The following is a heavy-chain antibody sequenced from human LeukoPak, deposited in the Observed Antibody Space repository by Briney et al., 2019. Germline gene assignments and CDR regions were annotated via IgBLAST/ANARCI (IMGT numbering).Heavy chain of an antibody. D-gene: IGHD3-10*01. CDR1: GFTFDDYA. V-gene: IGHV3-9*01. CDR3: VRDGHYSDSLDFDY. J-gene: IGHJ4*02. Sequence: GGSLRLSCAASGFTFDDYAMHWVRQAPGKGLEWVSGISWNSGSIGYADSVKGRFTISRDNAKNSLYLQMNSLSAEDTAVYYCVRDGHYSDSLDFDYWGQGTLVTVSS. CDR2: ISWNSGSI.